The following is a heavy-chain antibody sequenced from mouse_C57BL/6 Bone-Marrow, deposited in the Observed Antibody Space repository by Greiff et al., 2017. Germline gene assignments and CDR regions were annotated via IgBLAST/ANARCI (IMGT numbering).Heavy chain of an antibody. D-gene: IGHD2-5*01. J-gene: IGHJ1*03. CDR2: IYPGSGST. Sequence: VQLQQPGAELVKPGASVKMSCKASGYTFTSYWITWVKQRPGQGLEWIGDIYPGSGSTNYNEKFKSKATLTVDTSSSTAYLQHSSLTSEDSAVYYCAKPYCSNYWYFDVWGTETTVTVSS. CDR3: AKPYCSNYWYFDV. CDR1: GYTFTSYW. V-gene: IGHV1-55*01.